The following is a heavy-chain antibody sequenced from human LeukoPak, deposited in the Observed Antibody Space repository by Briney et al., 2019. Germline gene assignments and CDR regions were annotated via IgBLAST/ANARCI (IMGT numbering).Heavy chain of an antibody. V-gene: IGHV4-4*07. CDR2: IYTSGST. D-gene: IGHD3-22*01. Sequence: SETLSLTCTVSGGSISSYYWSWIRQPAGKGLEWIGRIYTSGSTNYNPSLKSRVTMSVDTSKNQFSLKLSSVTAADTAVYYCARGTNYYDSSGYIGDFFDYWGQGTLVTVSS. CDR1: GGSISSYY. CDR3: ARGTNYYDSSGYIGDFFDY. J-gene: IGHJ4*02.